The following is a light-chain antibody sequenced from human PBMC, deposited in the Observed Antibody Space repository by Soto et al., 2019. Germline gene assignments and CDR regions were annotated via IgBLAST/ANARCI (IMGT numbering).Light chain of an antibody. J-gene: IGKJ2*01. CDR2: AAS. Sequence: DIQMTQSPSSLSASVGDRVTISCRASQNINNYLNWYQQRPGKAPRLLIYAASTLQSGVPSRFSGSGTGTDFTLTISSLQPEDFATYYCQQSYSISSFGQGTKLEI. V-gene: IGKV1-39*01. CDR3: QQSYSISS. CDR1: QNINNY.